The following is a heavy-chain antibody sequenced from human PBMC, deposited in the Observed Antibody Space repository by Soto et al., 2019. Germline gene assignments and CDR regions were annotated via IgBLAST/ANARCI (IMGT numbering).Heavy chain of an antibody. J-gene: IGHJ4*02. Sequence: QVQLVQSGAEVKKPGASVKLSCKASGFTFSDYYVHWVRQAPGQGLEWMGWIIPSTGDTNYAQKFQGRVTMTRDTSISTAYMELSSLRSDDTAVYYCARGSPFDYWGQGTLVTVSS. CDR3: ARGSPFDY. CDR1: GFTFSDYY. V-gene: IGHV1-2*02. CDR2: IIPSTGDT.